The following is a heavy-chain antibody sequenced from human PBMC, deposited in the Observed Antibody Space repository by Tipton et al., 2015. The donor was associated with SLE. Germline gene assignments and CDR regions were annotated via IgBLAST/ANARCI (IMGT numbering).Heavy chain of an antibody. Sequence: TLSLTCDVHGGSFSGYYWNWIRQSPGKGLEWIGEINRSGTTNYITSLKSRVTISLDTSKNQFSLRLTSVTAADTAIYYCAKDEWEMGDYYYLDVWGQGTTVTVSS. J-gene: IGHJ6*03. V-gene: IGHV4-34*01. CDR2: INRSGTT. CDR3: AKDEWEMGDYYYLDV. CDR1: GGSFSGYY. D-gene: IGHD1-26*01.